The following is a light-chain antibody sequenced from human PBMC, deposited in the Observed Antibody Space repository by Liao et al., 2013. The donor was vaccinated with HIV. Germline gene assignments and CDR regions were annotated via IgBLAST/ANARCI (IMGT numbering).Light chain of an antibody. CDR2: YDS. V-gene: IGLV3-21*01. Sequence: SYELTQPPSVSVAPGNTARITCGGDNIGSESVHWYQQKSGQAPVVVIYYDSDRPSGIPERFSGSNSGNTATLTISGTQAMDEADYYCQAWDSSTGYVFGTGTKVTVL. CDR3: QAWDSSTGYV. J-gene: IGLJ1*01. CDR1: NIGSES.